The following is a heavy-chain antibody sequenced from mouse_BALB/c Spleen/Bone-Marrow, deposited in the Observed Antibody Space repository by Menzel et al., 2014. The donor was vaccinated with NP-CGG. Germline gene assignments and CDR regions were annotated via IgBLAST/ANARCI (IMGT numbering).Heavy chain of an antibody. CDR2: ISSGSSNI. D-gene: IGHD1-1*01. CDR3: ARAAITTVVAGY. J-gene: IGHJ2*02. Sequence: EVHLVESGGGLVQPGGSRKLSCEASGFTFSRFGMHWVRQAPEKGLEWVAYISSGSSNIYYADTVKGRFTISRDNPKNTLFLQMTSLRSEDTAMYYCARAAITTVVAGYWGQGTSLTVPS. CDR1: GFTFSRFG. V-gene: IGHV5-17*02.